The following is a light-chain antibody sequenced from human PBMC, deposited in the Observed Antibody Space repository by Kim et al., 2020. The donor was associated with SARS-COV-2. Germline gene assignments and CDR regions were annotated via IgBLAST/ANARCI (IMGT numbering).Light chain of an antibody. J-gene: IGKJ3*01. Sequence: PGERVTLSCRASQSVSSSYLTWSQQKPGQAPRLLIYGASTRATSIPARFSGSGSGTDFTLTISSLQPEDFAVYYCQQDYNLFTFGPGIKVDIK. V-gene: IGKV3D-7*01. CDR1: QSVSSSY. CDR3: QQDYNLFT. CDR2: GAS.